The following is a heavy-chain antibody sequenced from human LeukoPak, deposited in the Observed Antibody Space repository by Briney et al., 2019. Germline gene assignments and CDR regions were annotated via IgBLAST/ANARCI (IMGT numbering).Heavy chain of an antibody. Sequence: PGGSLRLSCAASGFTFSSYGMHWVRQAPGKGLEWVAVISYDGSNKYYADCVKGRFTISRDNSKNTLYLQMNSLRAEDTAVYYCAHIVVVVAATSTDAFDIWGQGTMVTVSS. CDR3: AHIVVVVAATSTDAFDI. J-gene: IGHJ3*02. D-gene: IGHD2-15*01. CDR2: ISYDGSNK. CDR1: GFTFSSYG. V-gene: IGHV3-30*03.